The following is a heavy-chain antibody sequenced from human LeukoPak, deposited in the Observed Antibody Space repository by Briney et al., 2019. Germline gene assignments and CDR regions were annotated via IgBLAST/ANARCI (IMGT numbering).Heavy chain of an antibody. J-gene: IGHJ3*02. CDR1: GYTFTGYY. Sequence: ASVKVSCKASGYTFTGYYMHWVRQAPGQGLEWMGWINPNSGGTNYAQKFQGRVTMTRDTSISTAYMELSRLRSDDTAVYYCAPRPRKYSSSSSAFDIWGQGTMVTVSS. CDR2: INPNSGGT. V-gene: IGHV1-2*02. CDR3: APRPRKYSSSSSAFDI. D-gene: IGHD6-6*01.